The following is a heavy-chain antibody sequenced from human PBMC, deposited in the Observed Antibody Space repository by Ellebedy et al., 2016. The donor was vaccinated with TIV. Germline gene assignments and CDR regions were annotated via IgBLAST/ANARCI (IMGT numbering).Heavy chain of an antibody. D-gene: IGHD6-19*01. Sequence: AASVKVSCKASGYILSSYAISWVRQAPGQGLEWMGGVIPLIGAINNAQDFQGRVTITADAFTYTSHMLLSSLRSDDTAIYYCVRIEDGGWALDHWGQGTLVTVSS. V-gene: IGHV1-69*13. CDR1: GYILSSYA. CDR3: VRIEDGGWALDH. CDR2: VIPLIGAI. J-gene: IGHJ4*02.